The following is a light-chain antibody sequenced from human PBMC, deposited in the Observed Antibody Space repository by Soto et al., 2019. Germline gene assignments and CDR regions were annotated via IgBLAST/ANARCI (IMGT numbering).Light chain of an antibody. Sequence: EIVLTQSPATLSSSPGERATLSCRASQSVSSYLAWYQQKPGQAPRLLIYDASNRVTGIPARFSGSGSGTDYTLIISSIDPDDFAVYYCQHRSSWPITFGQGTRLEIK. V-gene: IGKV3-11*01. J-gene: IGKJ5*01. CDR1: QSVSSY. CDR3: QHRSSWPIT. CDR2: DAS.